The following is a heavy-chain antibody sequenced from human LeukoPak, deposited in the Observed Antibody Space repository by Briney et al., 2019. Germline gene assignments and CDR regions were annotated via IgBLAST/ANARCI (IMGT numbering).Heavy chain of an antibody. D-gene: IGHD3-3*01. J-gene: IGHJ4*02. CDR1: GFTFSSYG. Sequence: GRSLRLSCAASGFTFSSYGMHWDRQAPGKGLEWVAVISYDGSNKYYADSVKGRFTISRDNSKNTLYLQMNSLRAEDTAVYYCANRYEYWGQGTLVTVSS. V-gene: IGHV3-30*18. CDR2: ISYDGSNK. CDR3: ANRYEY.